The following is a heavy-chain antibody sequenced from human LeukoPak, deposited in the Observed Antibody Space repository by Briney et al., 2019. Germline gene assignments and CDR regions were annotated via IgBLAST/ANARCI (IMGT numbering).Heavy chain of an antibody. CDR2: ISGSAGST. D-gene: IGHD2-2*01. CDR1: GLTFNNYF. Sequence: PGGSLRLSCAASGLTFNNYFTTWVRQAPGKGLEWVSTISGSAGSTYYADFVKGLFTISRDNSRNTLYLQMNSLRADDTAVYYCARYCSGASCYLGLDYWGQGTLVTVSS. V-gene: IGHV3-23*01. CDR3: ARYCSGASCYLGLDY. J-gene: IGHJ4*02.